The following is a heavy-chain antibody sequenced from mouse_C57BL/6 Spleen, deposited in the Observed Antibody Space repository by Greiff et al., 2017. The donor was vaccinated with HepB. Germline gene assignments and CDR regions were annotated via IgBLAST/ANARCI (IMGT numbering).Heavy chain of an antibody. V-gene: IGHV5-4*01. CDR3: ARDPYYYGSDYFDY. CDR1: GFTFSSYA. Sequence: EVMLVESGGGLVKPGGSLKLSCAASGFTFSSYAMSWVRQTPEKRLEWVATISDGGSYTYYPDNVKGRFTISRDNAKNNLYLQMSHLKSEDTAMYYCARDPYYYGSDYFDYWGQGTTLTVSS. J-gene: IGHJ2*01. CDR2: ISDGGSYT. D-gene: IGHD1-1*01.